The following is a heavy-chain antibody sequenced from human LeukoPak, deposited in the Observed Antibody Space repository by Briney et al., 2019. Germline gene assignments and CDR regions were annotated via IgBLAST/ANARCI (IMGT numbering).Heavy chain of an antibody. D-gene: IGHD6-13*01. CDR3: ARGTAAAGNFEY. J-gene: IGHJ4*02. CDR2: IYHSRNT. CDR1: GGSISSSNW. V-gene: IGHV4-4*02. Sequence: SGTLSLTCAVSGGSISSSNWWRWVRQPPGKGLEWMGEIYHSRNTNYNSSLKSRITISVDKSKNQLSLKLSSVTAADTAVYYCARGTAAAGNFEYWGQGTLVTVSS.